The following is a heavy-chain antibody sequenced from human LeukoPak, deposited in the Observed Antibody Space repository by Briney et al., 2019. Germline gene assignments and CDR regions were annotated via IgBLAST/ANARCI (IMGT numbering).Heavy chain of an antibody. CDR2: ISGSGGST. CDR3: AKGKPWYYYDSSGYYRDY. J-gene: IGHJ4*02. CDR1: GFTFSSYA. D-gene: IGHD3-22*01. Sequence: TGGSLRLSCAASGFTFSSYAMSWVRQAPGKGLEWVSAISGSGGSTYYADSVKGRFTISRDNSKNTLYLQMNSLRAEDTAVYYCAKGKPWYYYDSSGYYRDYWGQGTLVTVSS. V-gene: IGHV3-23*01.